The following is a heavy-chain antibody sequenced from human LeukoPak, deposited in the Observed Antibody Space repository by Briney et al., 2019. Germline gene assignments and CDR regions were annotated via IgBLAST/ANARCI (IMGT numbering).Heavy chain of an antibody. CDR3: ARDRRPNYDFWSGYPFDI. J-gene: IGHJ3*02. CDR1: GGTFSSYA. CDR2: IIPIFGTA. Sequence: ASVDVSCKASGGTFSSYAISWVRQAPGQGLEWMGGIIPIFGTANYAQKFQGRVTITADESTSTAYMELSSLRSEDTAVYYCARDRRPNYDFWSGYPFDIWGQGTMVTVSS. D-gene: IGHD3-3*01. V-gene: IGHV1-69*13.